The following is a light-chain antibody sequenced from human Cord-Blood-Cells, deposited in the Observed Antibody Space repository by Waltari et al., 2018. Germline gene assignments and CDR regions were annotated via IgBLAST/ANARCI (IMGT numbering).Light chain of an antibody. Sequence: QSALTQPRSVSGSPGQSVTISCTGTSSDVGGYNYVPWYQQHPGKAPKLRIYDVSKRPSGVPDRFSGSNAGNTASLTISGLQAEDEADYYCCSYAGSYTYVFGTGTKVTVL. J-gene: IGLJ1*01. V-gene: IGLV2-11*01. CDR2: DVS. CDR1: SSDVGGYNY. CDR3: CSYAGSYTYV.